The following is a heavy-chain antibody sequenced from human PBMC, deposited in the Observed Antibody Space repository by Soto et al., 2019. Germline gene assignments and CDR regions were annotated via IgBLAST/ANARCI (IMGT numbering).Heavy chain of an antibody. CDR1: GGSFSGYY. CDR3: ARRITKIVVVFDY. Sequence: QVQLQQWGAGLLKPSKTLSLTCAVSGGSFSGYYWSWIRQPPGKGLEWIGEIDHSGSTSYNPSLKSRVSMSGDTSKNQFSLNLNSVTAADTAVYFCARRITKIVVVFDYWGQGTLVTVSS. J-gene: IGHJ4*02. D-gene: IGHD3-22*01. V-gene: IGHV4-34*01. CDR2: IDHSGST.